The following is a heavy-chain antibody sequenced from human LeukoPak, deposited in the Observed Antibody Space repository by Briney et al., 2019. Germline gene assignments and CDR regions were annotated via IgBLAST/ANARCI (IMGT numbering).Heavy chain of an antibody. CDR3: XXXAXCSSTSXLXHFXX. CDR2: IKQDGSEK. J-gene: IGHJ4*02. Sequence: GGSLRLSCAAAGFTFSSYWMSWVRQAPGKGLEWVANIKQDGSEKYYVDSVKGRFTISRDNAKNSLYLQMNSLRAEYTAVYYXXXXAXCSSTSXLXHFXXWGQGXLVTVSS. CDR1: GFTFSSYW. V-gene: IGHV3-7*01. D-gene: IGHD2-2*01.